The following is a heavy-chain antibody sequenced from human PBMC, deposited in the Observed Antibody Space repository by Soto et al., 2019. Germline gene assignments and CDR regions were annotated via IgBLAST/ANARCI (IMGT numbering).Heavy chain of an antibody. V-gene: IGHV3-23*01. J-gene: IGHJ4*02. CDR1: GFTFSTYA. D-gene: IGHD4-17*01. CDR2: VRDSGANT. Sequence: LRLSCEASGFTFSTYAMTWVRQAPGKGLEWVSSVRDSGANTYYAESVKGRFTVSRDNSKSTVYLQMSSLRGNDTALYFCARSRRTYGDYYDLWGQGTVVTVSS. CDR3: ARSRRTYGDYYDL.